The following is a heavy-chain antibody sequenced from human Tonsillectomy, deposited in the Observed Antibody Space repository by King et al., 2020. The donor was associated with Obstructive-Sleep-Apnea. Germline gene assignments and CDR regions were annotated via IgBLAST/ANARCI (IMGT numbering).Heavy chain of an antibody. CDR2: ISGYDGNT. Sequence: LVQSGGEVKKPGASVKVSCQASGYTFTSYGISWVRQAPGQGLEWMGWISGYDGNTNYVQKYQARVTMTTDTSTNTAYMELRSLRSDDTAVYYCAREKTRHYDIPVTGLDYWGQGTLVTVSS. CDR1: GYTFTSYG. CDR3: AREKTRHYDIPVTGLDY. V-gene: IGHV1-18*01. J-gene: IGHJ4*02. D-gene: IGHD6-19*01.